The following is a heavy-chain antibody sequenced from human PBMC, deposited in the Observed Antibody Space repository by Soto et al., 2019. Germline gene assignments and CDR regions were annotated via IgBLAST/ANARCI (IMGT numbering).Heavy chain of an antibody. V-gene: IGHV1-3*01. CDR1: GYTFTSYA. J-gene: IGHJ6*02. CDR3: ARGVAVAGTDYYYGMDV. D-gene: IGHD6-19*01. Sequence: ASVKVSCKASGYTFTSYAMHWVRQAPGQRLEWMGWINAGNGNTKYSQKFQGRVTITRDTSASTAYLQWSSLKASDTAMYYCARGVAVAGTDYYYGMDVWGQGTTVTVSS. CDR2: INAGNGNT.